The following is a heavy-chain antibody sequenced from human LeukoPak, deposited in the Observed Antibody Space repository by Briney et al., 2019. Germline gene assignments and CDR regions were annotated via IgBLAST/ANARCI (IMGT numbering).Heavy chain of an antibody. CDR1: GFTFSTSW. V-gene: IGHV3-11*01. Sequence: GGSLRLSCAASGFTFSTSWMSWVRQAPGKGLEWVSYISSSGSTIYYADSVKGRFTISRDNAKNSLYLQMNSLRAEDTAVYYCASSLLGYCSGGSCYSVYFDYWGQGTLVTVSS. J-gene: IGHJ4*02. D-gene: IGHD2-15*01. CDR2: ISSSGSTI. CDR3: ASSLLGYCSGGSCYSVYFDY.